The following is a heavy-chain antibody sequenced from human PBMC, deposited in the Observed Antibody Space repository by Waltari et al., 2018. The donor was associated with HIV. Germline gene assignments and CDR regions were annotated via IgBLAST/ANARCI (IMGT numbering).Heavy chain of an antibody. J-gene: IGHJ5*02. CDR2: ISSTGHT. CDR1: GDSITTTAYS. CDR3: ARQSWTAGNNHFDP. Sequence: QLQLQESGTGLVRPSETLSLTCTVSGDSITTTAYSWGWIRQSPGELLEWIGSISSTGHTYFDPFLKSRIIPSVDTSRNQFSLTLRSVTAADTARYYCARQSWTAGNNHFDPWGQGILVTVSS. D-gene: IGHD2-21*02. V-gene: IGHV4-39*01.